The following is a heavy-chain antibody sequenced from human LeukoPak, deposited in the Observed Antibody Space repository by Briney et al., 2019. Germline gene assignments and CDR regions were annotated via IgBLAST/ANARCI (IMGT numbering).Heavy chain of an antibody. J-gene: IGHJ4*02. CDR1: GFSLNNYA. D-gene: IGHD5-12*01. CDR3: AKGAYDYIEIAYFDY. V-gene: IGHV3-23*01. CDR2: IIGSSGST. Sequence: HSGGSLRLSCGASGFSLNNYAMNWLREAPEKGVEGVSFIIGSSGSTFYADSVTGRFTISRDKSKNTLYLQMNSLRAEDTAVYYCAKGAYDYIEIAYFDYWGQGSLVTVSS.